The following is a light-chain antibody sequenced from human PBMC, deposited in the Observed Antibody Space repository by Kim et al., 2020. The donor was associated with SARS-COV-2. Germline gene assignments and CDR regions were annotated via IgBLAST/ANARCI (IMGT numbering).Light chain of an antibody. V-gene: IGLV1-40*01. CDR3: QSYDSGRWV. CDR2: GSS. J-gene: IGLJ3*02. CDR1: TSNIGAGHD. Sequence: PGQRVTISCTGSTSNIGAGHDVHWYQHLPGTAPKVLIYGSSNRPSGVPDRFSGSKSGTSASLAITGLQAKDEGDYYCQSYDSGRWVFGGGTQLTVL.